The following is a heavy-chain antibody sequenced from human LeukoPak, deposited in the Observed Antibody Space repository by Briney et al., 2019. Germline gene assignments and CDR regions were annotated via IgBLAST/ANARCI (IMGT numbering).Heavy chain of an antibody. J-gene: IGHJ4*02. Sequence: GGSLRLSCAASGFTVSSNYISWVRQAPGRGLEWVANIKQDGTEKYYVDSVKGRFTISRDNAKNSLYLQMNSLRVEDTAVYFCVYGGWFFNYWGQGTLVTVSS. CDR3: VYGGWFFNY. D-gene: IGHD6-19*01. CDR2: IKQDGTEK. CDR1: GFTVSSNY. V-gene: IGHV3-7*01.